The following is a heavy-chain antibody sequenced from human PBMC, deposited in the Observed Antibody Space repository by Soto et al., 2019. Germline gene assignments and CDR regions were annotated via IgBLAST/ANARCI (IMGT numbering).Heavy chain of an antibody. Sequence: SETLSLTCTVSGGSISSSSYYWGWIRQPPGKGLEWIGYIYYSGSTYYNPSLKSRVTISVDTSKNQFSLKLSSVTAADTAVYCWARDGGSHYKTFLVYFDYGGRGTRVTFPS. D-gene: IGHD1-20*01. V-gene: IGHV4-31*03. CDR3: ARDGGSHYKTFLVYFDY. J-gene: IGHJ4*02. CDR1: GGSISSSSYY. CDR2: IYYSGST.